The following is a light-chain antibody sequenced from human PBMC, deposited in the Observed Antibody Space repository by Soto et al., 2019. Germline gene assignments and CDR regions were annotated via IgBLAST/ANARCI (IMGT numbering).Light chain of an antibody. CDR2: DAS. Sequence: EIVLTQSPSTMSLSPGERATLSSRASQSVSSYLAWSQQKPGQAHRLLIYDASNRATGIPARFSGSGSGTDFTLPISSLESEDFAVYYCHQRSNWPPITFGQGTRLEIK. J-gene: IGKJ5*01. CDR3: HQRSNWPPIT. CDR1: QSVSSY. V-gene: IGKV3-11*01.